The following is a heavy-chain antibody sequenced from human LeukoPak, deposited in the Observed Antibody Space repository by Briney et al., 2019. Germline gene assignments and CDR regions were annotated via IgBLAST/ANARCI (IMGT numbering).Heavy chain of an antibody. Sequence: SGTLSLTCAVSGDSISTTNWWSWVRQPPGKGLEWIGEIYHSGSTNYNPSLKSRVTISVDKSKHQFSLKLSSVTAADTAVYYCARDVSVGATNALDYWGQGTLVTVSS. D-gene: IGHD1-26*01. J-gene: IGHJ4*02. V-gene: IGHV4-4*02. CDR2: IYHSGST. CDR3: ARDVSVGATNALDY. CDR1: GDSISTTNW.